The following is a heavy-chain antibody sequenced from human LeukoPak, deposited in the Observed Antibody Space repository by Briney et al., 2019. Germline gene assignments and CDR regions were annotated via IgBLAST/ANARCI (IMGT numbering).Heavy chain of an antibody. Sequence: PSETLSLTCTVSGGSISSYYWSWIRQPPGKGLEWIGCIYYSGSTNYNPSLKSRVTISVDTSKNQFSLKLSSVTAADTAVYYCARATIYDFWSGYYVLGYFDYWGQGTLVTVSS. D-gene: IGHD3-3*01. CDR1: GGSISSYY. V-gene: IGHV4-59*01. J-gene: IGHJ4*02. CDR2: IYYSGST. CDR3: ARATIYDFWSGYYVLGYFDY.